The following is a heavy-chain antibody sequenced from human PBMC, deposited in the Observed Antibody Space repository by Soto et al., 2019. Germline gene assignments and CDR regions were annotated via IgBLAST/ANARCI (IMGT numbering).Heavy chain of an antibody. Sequence: QVQLVQSGAEVKKPGASVKVSCKASGYTFTSYGISWVRQAPGQGLEWMGWISAYNGNTNYAQKLQGRVTMTTAPSTSTAYVELRSRRSDDTAVYYCARERAPWNYADYWGQGTLVTVSS. CDR3: ARERAPWNYADY. D-gene: IGHD1-1*01. CDR2: ISAYNGNT. V-gene: IGHV1-18*04. J-gene: IGHJ4*02. CDR1: GYTFTSYG.